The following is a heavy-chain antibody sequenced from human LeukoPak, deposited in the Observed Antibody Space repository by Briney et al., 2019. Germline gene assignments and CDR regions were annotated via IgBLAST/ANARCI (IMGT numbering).Heavy chain of an antibody. V-gene: IGHV4-59*08. CDR2: ISNSGGT. CDR1: GGSISSYY. CDR3: ARHPTYFDY. Sequence: SETLSLTCTVSGGSISSYYWSWIRQPPGKGLEWIGYISNSGGTNYNPSLKSRVSISVDTSKSQFSLKLTSVTAADTAVYFCARHPTYFDYWGQGTLVTVSS. J-gene: IGHJ4*02. D-gene: IGHD1-1*01.